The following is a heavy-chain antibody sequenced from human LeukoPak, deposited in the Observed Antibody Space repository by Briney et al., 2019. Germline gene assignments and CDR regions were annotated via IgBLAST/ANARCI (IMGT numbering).Heavy chain of an antibody. CDR2: IYTSGST. CDR3: ARTNIEPAGSWFDP. Sequence: SETLSLTCTVSGGSISSGSYYWSWIRQPAGKGLEWIGRIYTSGSTNYKPSLKSRVTISVDTSKKQLSLQLSSVTAADTAVYYCARTNIEPAGSWFDPWGQGTLVTVSS. J-gene: IGHJ5*02. D-gene: IGHD6-13*01. CDR1: GGSISSGSYY. V-gene: IGHV4-61*02.